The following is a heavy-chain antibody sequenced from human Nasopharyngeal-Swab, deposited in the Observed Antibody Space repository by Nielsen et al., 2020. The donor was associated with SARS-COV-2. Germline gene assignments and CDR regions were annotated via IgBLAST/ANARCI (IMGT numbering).Heavy chain of an antibody. Sequence: GGSLRLSCTGSGYTFSNYAISWVRQAPGQGLEWVSTVDYDGVRTHYADSVEGRFIISRDNSKNTLYLQMNSLRADDTAVYYCADPPFSEYWGQGTLVTVSS. J-gene: IGHJ4*02. CDR2: VDYDGVRT. CDR3: ADPPFSEY. V-gene: IGHV3-23*01. CDR1: GYTFSNYA.